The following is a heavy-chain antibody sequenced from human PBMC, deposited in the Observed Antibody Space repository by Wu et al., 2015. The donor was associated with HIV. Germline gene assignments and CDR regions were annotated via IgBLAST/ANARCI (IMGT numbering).Heavy chain of an antibody. Sequence: QVQLVQSGAEVKKPGASVKVSCKASGYTFTSYYMHWVRQAPGQGLEWMGIINPSGGSTSYAQKFQGRVTMTRDTSTSTVYMELSSLRSEDTAVYYCARASPPKMRGPEGGLDYWGQGTLVTVSS. CDR1: GYTFTSYY. CDR2: INPSGGST. D-gene: IGHD1-14*01. J-gene: IGHJ4*02. V-gene: IGHV1-46*01. CDR3: ARASPPKMRGPEGGLDY.